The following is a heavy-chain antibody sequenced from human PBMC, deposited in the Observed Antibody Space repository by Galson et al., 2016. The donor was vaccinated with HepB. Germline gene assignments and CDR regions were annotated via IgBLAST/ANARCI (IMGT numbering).Heavy chain of an antibody. J-gene: IGHJ6*02. V-gene: IGHV3-21*04. CDR1: GFTFSSYN. CDR2: ISRSSRHI. Sequence: SLRLSCAASGFTFSSYNMNWVRQAPGKGLEWVSSISRSSRHIYYADSVNGRFTISRDNSKNTLYLQMNSLRAEDTAVYYCAKLEGGLTYYGMDVWGHGTTVTVSS. CDR3: AKLEGGLTYYGMDV. D-gene: IGHD2-15*01.